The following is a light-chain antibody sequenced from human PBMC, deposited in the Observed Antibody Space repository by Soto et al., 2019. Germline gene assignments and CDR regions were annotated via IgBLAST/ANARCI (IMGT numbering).Light chain of an antibody. CDR3: SSYTSSSTLV. CDR1: SSDVGGYNY. V-gene: IGLV2-14*01. J-gene: IGLJ1*01. CDR2: EVS. Sequence: QSALTQPASVSGSPGQSITISCTGTSSDVGGYNYVSWYQQHPGKAPKLMIYEVSNRPSGVSNRFSGSKSGNTAYLTISGLHAEEEADYYCSSYTSSSTLVFGTGTKVTVL.